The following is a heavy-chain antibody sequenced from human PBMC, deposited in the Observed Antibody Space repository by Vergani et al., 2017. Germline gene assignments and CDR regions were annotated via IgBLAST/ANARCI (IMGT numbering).Heavy chain of an antibody. CDR3: ARGKIYCSGGSCYSGGAFDI. CDR2: ISGSGGST. Sequence: EVQLVESGGVVVQPGGSLRLSCAASGFTFSSYAMSWVRQAPGKGLEWVSAISGSGGSTYYADSVKGRFTISRDNSKNTLYLQMNSLRAEDTAVYYCARGKIYCSGGSCYSGGAFDIWGQGTMVTVSS. J-gene: IGHJ3*02. V-gene: IGHV3-23*04. D-gene: IGHD2-15*01. CDR1: GFTFSSYA.